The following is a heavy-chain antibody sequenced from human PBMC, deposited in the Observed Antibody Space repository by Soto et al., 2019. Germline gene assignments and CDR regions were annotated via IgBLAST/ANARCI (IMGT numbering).Heavy chain of an antibody. J-gene: IGHJ4*02. Sequence: ASVKVSCKASGYTFTSYDIIWVRQATGQGLEWMGWMNPSTGNTDSAEKFQGRLTMTRNTSISTVYMELSSLSFEDTAVYYCARDWFGVDYWGQGTLVTVSS. CDR1: GYTFTSYD. CDR2: MNPSTGNT. D-gene: IGHD3-16*01. V-gene: IGHV1-8*01. CDR3: ARDWFGVDY.